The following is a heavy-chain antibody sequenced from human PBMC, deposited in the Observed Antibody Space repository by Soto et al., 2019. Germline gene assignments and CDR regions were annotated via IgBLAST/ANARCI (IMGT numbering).Heavy chain of an antibody. J-gene: IGHJ4*02. CDR2: IIPSFGTA. Sequence: QVQLVQSGAEVKKPGSSVKVSCKASGGTFSSYAISWVRQAPGQGLEWRGGIIPSFGTANYAQKFQGRVTITADESTSTAYMELSSLRSEDTAVYYCARDAPGGYYFDYWGQGTLVTVSS. V-gene: IGHV1-69*01. CDR3: ARDAPGGYYFDY. CDR1: GGTFSSYA. D-gene: IGHD3-16*01.